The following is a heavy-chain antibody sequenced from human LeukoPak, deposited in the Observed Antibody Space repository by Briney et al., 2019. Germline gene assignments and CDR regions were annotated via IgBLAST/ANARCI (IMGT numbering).Heavy chain of an antibody. D-gene: IGHD3-22*01. J-gene: IGHJ4*02. CDR3: ARVGDIYDSSGYYFDY. CDR1: GYTFTSYG. Sequence: ASVKVSCKASGYTFTSYGISWVRQAPGQGLEWMGWISAYNGNTNYAQKLQGRVTMTTDTSTSTAYMELGSLRSDDTAVYYCARVGDIYDSSGYYFDYWGQGTLVTVSS. CDR2: ISAYNGNT. V-gene: IGHV1-18*01.